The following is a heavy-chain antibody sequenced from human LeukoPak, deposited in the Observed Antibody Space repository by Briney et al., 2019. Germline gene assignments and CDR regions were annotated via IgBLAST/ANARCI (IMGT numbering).Heavy chain of an antibody. Sequence: GGSLRLSCAASGFTFSGYDMHWVRQATGKGLEWVSAIGTAGDTYYPGSVKGRFTISRENAKNSLYLQMNSLRAGDTAVYYCARELRYNWFDPWGQGTLVTVSS. V-gene: IGHV3-13*01. CDR1: GFTFSGYD. CDR3: ARELRYNWFDP. CDR2: IGTAGDT. J-gene: IGHJ5*02.